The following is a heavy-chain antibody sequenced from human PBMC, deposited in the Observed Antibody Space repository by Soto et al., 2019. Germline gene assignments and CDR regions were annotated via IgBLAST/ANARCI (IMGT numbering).Heavy chain of an antibody. CDR1: GYTFTNFG. V-gene: IGHV1-18*01. D-gene: IGHD3-16*01. J-gene: IGHJ4*02. CDR3: GRGGTPIDY. CDR2: ISAYNGNT. Sequence: QVQLVQSGAEVKKPGASVKVSCKTSGYTFTNFGISWVRQAPGQGLEWMGWISAYNGNTNNAQEFQGRATMTTDASTGTAYMEVRSLRSDDTAVYYCGRGGTPIDYWGQGALGTVSS.